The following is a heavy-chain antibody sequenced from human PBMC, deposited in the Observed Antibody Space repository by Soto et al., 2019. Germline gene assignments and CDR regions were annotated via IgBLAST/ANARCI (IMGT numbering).Heavy chain of an antibody. J-gene: IGHJ6*02. CDR3: ARHRNSSSWFYYYYGMDV. CDR1: GYSFTSYW. D-gene: IGHD6-13*01. Sequence: GESLKISCKGSGYSFTSYWIGWVRQMPGKGLEWMGIIYPGDSDTRYSPSFQGQVTISADKSISTAYLQWSSLKASDTAMYYCARHRNSSSWFYYYYGMDVWGQGPTVTVYS. V-gene: IGHV5-51*01. CDR2: IYPGDSDT.